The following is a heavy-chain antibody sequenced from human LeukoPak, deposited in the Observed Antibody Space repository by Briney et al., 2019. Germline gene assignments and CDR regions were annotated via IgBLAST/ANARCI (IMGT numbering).Heavy chain of an antibody. D-gene: IGHD4-17*01. CDR3: AKEEGTVTTGFGYFDY. CDR1: GFTFSSYG. Sequence: GGSLRLSCAASGFTFSSYGMHWVRQAPGKGLEWVAFIRYDGSNKYYADSVKGRFTISRDNSKNTLYLQMNSLRAEDTAVYYCAKEEGTVTTGFGYFDYWGQGTLVTVSS. J-gene: IGHJ4*02. V-gene: IGHV3-30*02. CDR2: IRYDGSNK.